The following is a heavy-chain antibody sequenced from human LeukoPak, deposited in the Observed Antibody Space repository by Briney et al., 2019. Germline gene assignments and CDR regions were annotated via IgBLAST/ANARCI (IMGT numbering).Heavy chain of an antibody. CDR2: INSDGSST. CDR1: GFTFSSYW. J-gene: IGHJ4*02. Sequence: GGSLRLSCAASGFTFSSYWMHWVRQAPGKGLVWVSRINSDGSSTTYADSVKGRFTISRDNAKNTLYLQMNSLRAEDTAVYYCAKEGQTYRYGEDYFDYWGQGALVTVSS. V-gene: IGHV3-74*01. CDR3: AKEGQTYRYGEDYFDY. D-gene: IGHD5-18*01.